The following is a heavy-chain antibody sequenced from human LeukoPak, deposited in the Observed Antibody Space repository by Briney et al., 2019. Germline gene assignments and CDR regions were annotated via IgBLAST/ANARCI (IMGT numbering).Heavy chain of an antibody. J-gene: IGHJ4*02. CDR1: GGSISSSSYY. V-gene: IGHV4-39*01. Sequence: SETLSLTCTVSGGSISSSSYYWGWIRQPPGKGLEWIGSIYYSGSTYYNPSLKSRVTISVDTSKNQFSLKLSSVTAADTAVYYCARWRPFACFDYWGQGTLVTVSS. CDR2: IYYSGST. CDR3: ARWRPFACFDY. D-gene: IGHD3-10*01.